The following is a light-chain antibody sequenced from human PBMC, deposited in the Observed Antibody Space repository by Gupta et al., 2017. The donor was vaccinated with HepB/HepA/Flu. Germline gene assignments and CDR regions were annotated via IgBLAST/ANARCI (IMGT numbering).Light chain of an antibody. J-gene: IGLJ2*01. CDR2: KDS. CDR1: ALPKQY. Sequence: YELTQPPSVSVSPGQTARITCSGDALPKQYAYWYQQKPGQAPVLVIYKDSERPSGIPERFSGSSSGTTVTLTISGVQAEDEADYYCQSADSSGTYVVFGGGTKLTVL. V-gene: IGLV3-25*03. CDR3: QSADSSGTYVV.